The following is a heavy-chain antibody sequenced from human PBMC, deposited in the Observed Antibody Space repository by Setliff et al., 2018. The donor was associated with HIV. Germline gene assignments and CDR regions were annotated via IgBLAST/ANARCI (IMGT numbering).Heavy chain of an antibody. Sequence: LSLTCAVYGGSFSGYYWSWIRQPPGKGLEWIGEINHSGSTNYNPSLKSRVTISVDRSKNQFSLKVTSVTAADTAVYYCASRWPAMREFDYWGQGTLVTVSS. D-gene: IGHD2-2*01. J-gene: IGHJ4*02. V-gene: IGHV4-34*01. CDR2: INHSGST. CDR3: ASRWPAMREFDY. CDR1: GGSFSGYY.